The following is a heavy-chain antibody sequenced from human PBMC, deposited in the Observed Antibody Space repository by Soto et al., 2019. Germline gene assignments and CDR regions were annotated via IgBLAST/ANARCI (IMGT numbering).Heavy chain of an antibody. V-gene: IGHV1-18*01. CDR2: ISAHNGNT. D-gene: IGHD1-1*01. CDR3: ARGRYGDY. CDR1: GYGFTTYG. J-gene: IGHJ4*02. Sequence: QVHLVQSGAEVKKPGASVKVSCKGSGYGFTTYGITWVRQAPGQGLEWMAWISAHNGNTNYAQKLQGRVTVTRDTSTSTGYTELRSLRSDDTAVYYCARGRYGDYWRQGALVTVSS.